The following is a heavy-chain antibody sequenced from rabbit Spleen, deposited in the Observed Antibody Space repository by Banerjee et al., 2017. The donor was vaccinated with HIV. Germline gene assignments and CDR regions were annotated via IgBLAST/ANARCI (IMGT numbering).Heavy chain of an antibody. V-gene: IGHV1S40*01. Sequence: TCKASGVSLNDKDVMCWVRQAPGKGLEWIACINIVTGRSVYASWAKGRFTMSRTSSTTVTLQMTGLTAADTATYFCARDTSSSFSSYGMDLWAQGPSSPS. CDR3: ARDTSSSFSSYGMDL. CDR2: INIVTGRS. CDR1: GVSLNDKDV. D-gene: IGHD1-1*01. J-gene: IGHJ6*01.